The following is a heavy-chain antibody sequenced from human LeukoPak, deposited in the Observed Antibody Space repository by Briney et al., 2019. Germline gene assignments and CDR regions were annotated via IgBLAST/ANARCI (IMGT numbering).Heavy chain of an antibody. D-gene: IGHD3-16*01. V-gene: IGHV1-69*05. CDR1: GGTFSNYA. CDR3: ARDNSNDYAPSRFDP. J-gene: IGHJ5*02. CDR2: IIPIFGTT. Sequence: SVKVSCKASGGTFSNYAFSWVRQAPGQGLEWMGGIIPIFGTTNYAQKFQGRATITTDESTSTAHMELSSLTSADTAVYYCARDNSNDYAPSRFDPWGQGTLVTVSS.